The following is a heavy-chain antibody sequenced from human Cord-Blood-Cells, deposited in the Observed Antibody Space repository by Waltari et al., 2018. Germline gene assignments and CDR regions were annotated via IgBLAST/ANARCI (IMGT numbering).Heavy chain of an antibody. Sequence: EVQLLESGGGLVQPGGSLRLSCAASGFTFSSYAMSWVRQAPGKGLEWVSAIRVRCGSTYYADSGKGRFTISRDNSKNTLYLQMNSLGAEDTAVYYCAKDAQVGATYYFDYWGQGTLVTVSS. J-gene: IGHJ4*02. D-gene: IGHD1-26*01. CDR3: AKDAQVGATYYFDY. CDR2: IRVRCGST. V-gene: IGHV3-23*01. CDR1: GFTFSSYA.